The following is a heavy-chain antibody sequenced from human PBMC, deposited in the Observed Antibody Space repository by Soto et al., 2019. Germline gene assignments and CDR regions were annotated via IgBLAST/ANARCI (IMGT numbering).Heavy chain of an antibody. J-gene: IGHJ5*02. CDR2: IYYSGST. CDR1: GGSISSYY. CDR3: ARGIGDYDFWSGYYTTRDSWFDP. D-gene: IGHD3-3*01. V-gene: IGHV4-59*01. Sequence: SETLSLTCTVSGGSISSYYWSWIRQPPGKGLEWIGYIYYSGSTNYNPSLKSRVTISVDTSKNQFSLKLSSVTAADTAVYYCARGIGDYDFWSGYYTTRDSWFDPWGQGILVTVSS.